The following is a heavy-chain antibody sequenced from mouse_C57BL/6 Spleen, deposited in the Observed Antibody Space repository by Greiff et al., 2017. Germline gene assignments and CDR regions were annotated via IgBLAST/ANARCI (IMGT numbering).Heavy chain of an antibody. D-gene: IGHD2-4*01. CDR3: ARCYDYHYAMDY. CDR2: IYPSDSET. Sequence: VQLQQPGAELVRPGSSVKLSCKASGYTFTSYWMDWVKQRPGQGLEWIGNIYPSDSETHYNQKFKDKATLTVDKSSSTAYMQLSSLTSEDSAVYYCARCYDYHYAMDYWGQGTSVTVSS. CDR1: GYTFTSYW. V-gene: IGHV1-61*01. J-gene: IGHJ4*01.